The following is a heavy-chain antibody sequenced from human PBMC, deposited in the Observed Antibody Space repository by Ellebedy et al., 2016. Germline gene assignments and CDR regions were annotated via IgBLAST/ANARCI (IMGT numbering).Heavy chain of an antibody. J-gene: IGHJ4*02. V-gene: IGHV1-18*01. CDR2: ISAYNGNT. D-gene: IGHD3-10*01. CDR3: ARTGGYYGSGSSFDY. CDR1: GYTFTSYG. Sequence: ASVKVSXKASGYTFTSYGISWARQAPGQGLEWMGWISAYNGNTNYAQKLQGRVTMTTDTSTSTAYMELRSLRSDDTAVYYCARTGGYYGSGSSFDYWGQGTLVTVSS.